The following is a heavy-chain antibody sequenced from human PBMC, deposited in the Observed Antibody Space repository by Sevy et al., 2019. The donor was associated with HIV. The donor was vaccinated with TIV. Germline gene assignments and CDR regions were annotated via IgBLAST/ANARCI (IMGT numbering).Heavy chain of an antibody. D-gene: IGHD2-2*01. V-gene: IGHV3-7*01. Sequence: GGSLRLSCAASGFTFSSYWMSWVRQAPGKGLEWLANIKQDGSEKYYVDSVKGRFTISRDNAKNSLYLQMNSLRAEDTALYYCARALVVVPAATLGYWGQGTLVTVSS. CDR2: IKQDGSEK. J-gene: IGHJ4*02. CDR3: ARALVVVPAATLGY. CDR1: GFTFSSYW.